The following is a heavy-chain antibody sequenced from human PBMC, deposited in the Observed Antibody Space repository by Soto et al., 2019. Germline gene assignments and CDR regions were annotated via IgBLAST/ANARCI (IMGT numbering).Heavy chain of an antibody. J-gene: IGHJ6*02. V-gene: IGHV3-30*18. D-gene: IGHD5-12*01. CDR3: AKALSAYPPYYYCMHV. CDR1: GFTFSSYG. Sequence: QVQLVESGGGVVQPGRSLRLSCAASGFTFSSYGMHWVRQAPGKGLEWVAVISYDGSNKYYADSVKGRFTISRDNSKNTLYLQMNSLRAEATALYYCAKALSAYPPYYYCMHVSCQGTTVTVSS. CDR2: ISYDGSNK.